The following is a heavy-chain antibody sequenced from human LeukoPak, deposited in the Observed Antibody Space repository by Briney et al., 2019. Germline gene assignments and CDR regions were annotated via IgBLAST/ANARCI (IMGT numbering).Heavy chain of an antibody. J-gene: IGHJ4*02. CDR3: AKDSGDYYDSSGPGFDY. D-gene: IGHD3-22*01. V-gene: IGHV3-23*01. CDR2: ISCSGGST. CDR1: GFTFSSYA. Sequence: GGSLTLSCAASGFTFSSYAMSWLRQAPGKGLEWVSAISCSGGSTYYADSVKGRFTISRDNSKNTLYLQMNSLSAEDTAVYYCAKDSGDYYDSSGPGFDYWGQGALVTVSS.